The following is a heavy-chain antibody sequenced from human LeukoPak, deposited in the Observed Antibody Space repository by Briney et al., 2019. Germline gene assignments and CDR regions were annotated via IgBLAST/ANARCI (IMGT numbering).Heavy chain of an antibody. J-gene: IGHJ4*02. CDR3: VSTATFDY. CDR1: GFTFSTYW. V-gene: IGHV3-7*01. CDR2: IKQDGSEK. D-gene: IGHD1-1*01. Sequence: GGSLRLSCAASGFTFSTYWMSWVRQAPGNGLEWVANIKQDGSEKYYVDSVKGRFTISRDNAKNSLYLEMNSLRVEDTAVYYCVSTATFDYWGQGTLVTVSS.